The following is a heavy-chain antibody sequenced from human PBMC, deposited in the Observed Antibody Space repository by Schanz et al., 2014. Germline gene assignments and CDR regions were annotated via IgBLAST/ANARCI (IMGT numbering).Heavy chain of an antibody. J-gene: IGHJ4*02. Sequence: EVHLLESGGGLVEPGGSLRLSCATSGFSLDIFAVSWVRQAPGKGLEWVSSFNDGGVNKYYADSVKGRFTISSANSKSPLYLQTSSLRAEDTAVYYCAKAQGSSFDSWGQGTLVTVSS. CDR3: AKAQGSSFDS. D-gene: IGHD6-13*01. CDR2: FNDGGVNK. CDR1: GFSLDIFA. V-gene: IGHV3-23*01.